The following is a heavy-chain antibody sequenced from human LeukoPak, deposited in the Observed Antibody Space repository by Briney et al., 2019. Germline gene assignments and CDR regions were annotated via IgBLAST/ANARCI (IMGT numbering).Heavy chain of an antibody. J-gene: IGHJ5*02. D-gene: IGHD5-18*01. CDR1: GYTFTGYY. CDR3: ARAFALGGAMVTSYWFDP. V-gene: IGHV1-2*02. Sequence: GASVKVSCKASGYTFTGYYMHWVRQAPGQGLEWMGWINPNSGGTNYAQKFQGRVTMTRDTSISTAYVELSRLRSDDTAVYYCARAFALGGAMVTSYWFDPWGQGTLVTVSS. CDR2: INPNSGGT.